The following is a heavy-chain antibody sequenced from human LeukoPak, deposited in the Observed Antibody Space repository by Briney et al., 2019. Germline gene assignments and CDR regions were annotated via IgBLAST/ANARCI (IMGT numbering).Heavy chain of an antibody. CDR3: ARDTIFGVAYYFDY. CDR2: ISGFNTNT. Sequence: QSGGSLRLSCAASGFTFSTYAMTWVRQAPKKGLEWVSTISGFNTNTYYADSVKGRFTISRDNSRNTLYLQMNSLRAEDTAVYYCARDTIFGVAYYFDYWGQGTLVTVSS. V-gene: IGHV3-23*01. D-gene: IGHD3-3*01. CDR1: GFTFSTYA. J-gene: IGHJ4*02.